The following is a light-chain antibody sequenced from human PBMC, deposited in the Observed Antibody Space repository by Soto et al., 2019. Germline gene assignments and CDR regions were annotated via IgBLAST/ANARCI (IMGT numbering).Light chain of an antibody. J-gene: IGKJ1*01. CDR2: DAS. V-gene: IGKV3-11*01. CDR3: QQRSAWPPT. CDR1: QTIHNY. Sequence: EIGLTQSPATLSLSPGEGATLSCRASQTIHNYLAWYQQKPGRPPSLLIYDASNRAAGIPAKFSGSGSGTDFTLAISSLEPEDSAVYYCQQRSAWPPTFGRGTKVEI.